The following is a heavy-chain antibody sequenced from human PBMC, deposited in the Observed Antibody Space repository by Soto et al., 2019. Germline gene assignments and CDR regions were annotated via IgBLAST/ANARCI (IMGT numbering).Heavy chain of an antibody. CDR2: IYYSGST. CDR1: GGSISSSSYY. D-gene: IGHD3-9*01. J-gene: IGHJ4*02. Sequence: SETLSLTCTVSGGSISSSSYYWGWIRQPPGKGLEWIGSIYYSGSTYYNPSLKSRVNISVDTSKNQFSLKLSSVTAVDTSVYYCARYAILTDQVFDYWGQGTLVTVSS. CDR3: ARYAILTDQVFDY. V-gene: IGHV4-39*01.